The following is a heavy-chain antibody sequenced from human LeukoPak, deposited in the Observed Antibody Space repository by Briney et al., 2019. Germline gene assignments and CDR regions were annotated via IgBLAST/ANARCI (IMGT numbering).Heavy chain of an antibody. Sequence: ASVKVSCKASGYTFTSYYMHWVRQAPGQGLEWMGIINPSGGSTSYAQKFQGRVTMTRNTSISTAYLELSSLRSEDTAVYYCASPWAFGSMVADAFDIWGQGPMVTVSS. D-gene: IGHD2-15*01. CDR2: INPSGGST. J-gene: IGHJ3*02. CDR3: ASPWAFGSMVADAFDI. V-gene: IGHV1-46*01. CDR1: GYTFTSYY.